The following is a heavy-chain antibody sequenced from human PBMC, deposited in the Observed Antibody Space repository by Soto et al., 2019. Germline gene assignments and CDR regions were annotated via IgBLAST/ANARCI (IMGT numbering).Heavy chain of an antibody. J-gene: IGHJ6*02. Sequence: QVQVQQSGPGLVKPSETLSLTCPVSSGPSRSHNWGWIRQPPWRGLEWLGYVYYTGDTSYNPSLKSRVTISSGTSTNNISLTLRSVTAVDAAVYYCVRQGIDYLHGLVDVWGQGTTVSVSS. CDR1: SGPSRSHN. CDR3: VRQGIDYLHGLVDV. V-gene: IGHV4-59*08. D-gene: IGHD5-12*01. CDR2: VYYTGDT.